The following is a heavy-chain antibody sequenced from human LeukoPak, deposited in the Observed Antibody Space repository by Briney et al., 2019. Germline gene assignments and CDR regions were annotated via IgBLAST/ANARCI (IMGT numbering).Heavy chain of an antibody. V-gene: IGHV4-4*02. D-gene: IGHD3-9*01. CDR1: GGSISSSNW. CDR3: ARFYFEWQGYYYYGMDV. Sequence: PSGPLSLTCAVSGGSISSSNWWSWVRQPPGKGLEWIGEIYHSGSTNYNPSLKSRVTISVDKSKNQFSLKLSSVTAADTAVYYCARFYFEWQGYYYYGMDVWGQGTTVTVSS. CDR2: IYHSGST. J-gene: IGHJ6*02.